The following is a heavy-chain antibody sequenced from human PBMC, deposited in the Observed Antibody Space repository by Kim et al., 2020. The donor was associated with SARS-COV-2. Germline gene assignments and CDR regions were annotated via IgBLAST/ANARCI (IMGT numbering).Heavy chain of an antibody. D-gene: IGHD3-16*02. CDR2: IYYSGSS. V-gene: IGHV4-59*08. CDR3: ARHRFGGVIGDFDY. Sequence: SETLSLTCTVPGGSISSYYWSWIRQPPRKGLEWIGYIYYSGSSNYNPSLKTRVTISVDTSKNQFSLKLSSVPAADTAVYYCARHRFGGVIGDFDYWGQGT. J-gene: IGHJ4*02. CDR1: GGSISSYY.